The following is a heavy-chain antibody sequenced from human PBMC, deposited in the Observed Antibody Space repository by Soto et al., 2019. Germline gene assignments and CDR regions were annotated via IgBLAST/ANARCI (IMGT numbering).Heavy chain of an antibody. CDR1: GGSITSYH. CDR3: ARGGYYYENSGQNAYDY. CDR2: TSYTGNT. Sequence: SETLSLTCIVSGGSITSYHWSWIRQFPGKGLEWIAYTSYTGNTNYNPSLKSRVTISMDTSKNQLSLKLTSMTAADTAVYYCARGGYYYENSGQNAYDYWGHGILVTVSS. D-gene: IGHD3-22*01. V-gene: IGHV4-59*01. J-gene: IGHJ4*01.